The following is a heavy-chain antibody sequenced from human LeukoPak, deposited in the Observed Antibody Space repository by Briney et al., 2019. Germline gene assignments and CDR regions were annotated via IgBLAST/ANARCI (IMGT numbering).Heavy chain of an antibody. CDR2: IKQDGSEK. CDR3: ARSDRGWQQGGQLAFDY. V-gene: IGHV3-7*01. Sequence: GGSLRLSCAASGFTLRNYWMTWVRQSPGKGLEWVANIKQDGSEKYYVDSVKGRFTISRDNAKNSLYLQMNSLRAEDTAVYYCARSDRGWQQGGQLAFDYWGQGTLVTVSS. CDR1: GFTLRNYW. J-gene: IGHJ4*02. D-gene: IGHD6-13*01.